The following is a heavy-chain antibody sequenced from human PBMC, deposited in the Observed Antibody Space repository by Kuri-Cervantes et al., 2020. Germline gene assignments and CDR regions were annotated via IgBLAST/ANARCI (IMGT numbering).Heavy chain of an antibody. CDR3: ARRLASGSYQRLDY. J-gene: IGHJ4*02. V-gene: IGHV3-11*01. D-gene: IGHD1-26*01. Sequence: GESLKISCAASGFTFSDYYMSWIRQAPGKGLEWVSDITSGGTIYYADSVKGRFTISRGNAQNSLYLQMNSLRAEDTAVYYCARRLASGSYQRLDYWGQGTLVTVSS. CDR2: ITSGGTI. CDR1: GFTFSDYY.